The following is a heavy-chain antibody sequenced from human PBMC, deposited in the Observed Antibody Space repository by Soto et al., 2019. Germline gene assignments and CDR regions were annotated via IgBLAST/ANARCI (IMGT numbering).Heavy chain of an antibody. CDR3: ARGLPIAAAGTDWFDP. Sequence: PSETLSLTCTFSGGSISSGGYYWSWIRQHPGKGLEWIGYIYYSGSTYYNPSLKSRVTISVDTSKNQFSLKLSSVTAADTAVYYCARGLPIAAAGTDWFDPWGQGTLVTVSS. V-gene: IGHV4-31*03. CDR2: IYYSGST. J-gene: IGHJ5*02. D-gene: IGHD6-13*01. CDR1: GGSISSGGYY.